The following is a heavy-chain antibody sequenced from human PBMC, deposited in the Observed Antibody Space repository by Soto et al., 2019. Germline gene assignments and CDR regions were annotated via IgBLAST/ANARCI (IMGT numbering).Heavy chain of an antibody. V-gene: IGHV4-59*08. Sequence: CVGKMCSSRWWWNRQPKGKGLEWIGYIYYSGSTNYNPSLKSRVTMSVDTSKNQFSLKLSSVTAADTAVYYCARLGGYCSTTGCYGYYAMDVWGQGTTVTVSS. CDR3: ARLGGYCSTTGCYGYYAMDV. J-gene: IGHJ6*02. D-gene: IGHD2-2*01. CDR1: VGKMCSSR. CDR2: IYYSGST.